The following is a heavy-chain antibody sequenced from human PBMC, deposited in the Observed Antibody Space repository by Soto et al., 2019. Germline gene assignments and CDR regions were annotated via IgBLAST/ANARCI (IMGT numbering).Heavy chain of an antibody. J-gene: IGHJ4*02. CDR2: ISGSGSTI. CDR3: ARDTLGYSGPFDY. V-gene: IGHV3-23*01. D-gene: IGHD5-12*01. CDR1: GFTFSSYA. Sequence: EVQLLESGGGLVQPGGSLRLSCAASGFTFSSYAMSWVRQAPGKGLEWVSAISGSGSTIYYADSVKGRFTISRDNAKNSLYLQMNSLRAEDTAVYYCARDTLGYSGPFDYWGQGTLVTVSS.